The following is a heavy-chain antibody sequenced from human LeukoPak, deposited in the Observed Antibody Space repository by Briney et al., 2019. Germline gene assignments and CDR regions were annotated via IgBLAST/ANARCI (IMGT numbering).Heavy chain of an antibody. D-gene: IGHD6-13*01. CDR2: ISYDGSNK. J-gene: IGHJ4*02. Sequence: GGSLRLSCAASGFTFSSYAMHWVRQAPGKGLEWVAVISYDGSNKYYADSVKGRFTISRDNSKNTLYLQMNSLRAEDTAVYYCASSIAAAGTDYWGQGTLVTVSS. CDR1: GFTFSSYA. V-gene: IGHV3-30-3*01. CDR3: ASSIAAAGTDY.